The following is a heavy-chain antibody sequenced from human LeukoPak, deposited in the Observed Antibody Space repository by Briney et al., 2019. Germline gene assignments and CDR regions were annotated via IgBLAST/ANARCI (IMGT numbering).Heavy chain of an antibody. CDR2: IYPGDSDT. V-gene: IGHV5-51*01. CDR3: ARTGHGSGSYYNEDY. D-gene: IGHD3-10*01. Sequence: GESLKVSCKGSGYRFTNYWIGWVRQMPGKGLEWMGIIYPGDSDTRYSPSFQGQVTISADKSISTAYLQWSSLKASDTAMYYCARTGHGSGSYYNEDYWGQGTLVTVSS. J-gene: IGHJ4*02. CDR1: GYRFTNYW.